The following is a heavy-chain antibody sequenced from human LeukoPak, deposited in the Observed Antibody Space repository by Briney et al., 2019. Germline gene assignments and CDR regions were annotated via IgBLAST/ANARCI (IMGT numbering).Heavy chain of an antibody. CDR2: ISGSGGST. J-gene: IGHJ4*02. D-gene: IGHD3-22*01. Sequence: HPGGSLRLSCAASGFTFSSYAMSWVRQAPGKGLEWVSAISGSGGSTYYADSVKGRFTISRDNAKNSLYLQMNSLRAEDTAVYDCARWTREYYDSSGLYYWGQGTLATVSS. CDR1: GFTFSSYA. V-gene: IGHV3-23*01. CDR3: ARWTREYYDSSGLYY.